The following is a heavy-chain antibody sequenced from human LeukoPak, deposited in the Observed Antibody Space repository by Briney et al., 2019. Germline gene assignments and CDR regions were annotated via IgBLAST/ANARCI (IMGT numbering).Heavy chain of an antibody. V-gene: IGHV4-34*01. D-gene: IGHD3-22*01. J-gene: IGHJ3*02. CDR1: GGSFSGYY. CDR2: INHSGST. CDR3: ARRFRITMIVVVITDHAFDI. Sequence: PSETLSLTCAVYGGSFSGYYWSWLRQPPGKGLEWIGEINHSGSTNYNPSLKSRVTISVDTSKNQFSLKLSSVTAADTAVYYCARRFRITMIVVVITDHAFDIWGQGTMVTVSS.